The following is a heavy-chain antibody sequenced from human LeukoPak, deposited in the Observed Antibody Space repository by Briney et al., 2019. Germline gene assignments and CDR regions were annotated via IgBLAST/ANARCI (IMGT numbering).Heavy chain of an antibody. CDR1: GGTFSSYA. V-gene: IGHV1-69*06. J-gene: IGHJ3*02. D-gene: IGHD1-1*01. CDR3: AREGRSSSYDLDI. CDR2: IIPIFGTA. Sequence: SVKVSCKASGGTFSSYAISWVRQAPGQGLEWMGGIIPIFGTANYAQKFQGRVTITADKSTSTAYMELSSLRSDDTAVYYCAREGRSSSYDLDIWGQGTMVTVSS.